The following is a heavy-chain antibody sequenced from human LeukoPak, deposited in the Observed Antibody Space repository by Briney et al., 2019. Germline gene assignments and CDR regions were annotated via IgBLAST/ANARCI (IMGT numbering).Heavy chain of an antibody. CDR1: GGSISSSNYR. V-gene: IGHV4-31*03. CDR2: IYYSGST. J-gene: IGHJ4*02. D-gene: IGHD3-10*01. Sequence: SETLSLTCSVSGGSISSSNYRWGWIRQHPGKGLEWIGYIYYSGSTYYNPSLKSRVTISVDTSKNQFSLKLSSVTAADTAVYYCARDGSGTEQTFDYWGQGTLVTVSS. CDR3: ARDGSGTEQTFDY.